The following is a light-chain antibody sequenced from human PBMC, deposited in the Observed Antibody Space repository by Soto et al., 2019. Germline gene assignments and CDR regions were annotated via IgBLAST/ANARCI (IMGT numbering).Light chain of an antibody. CDR2: DAS. CDR1: QSVSSH. V-gene: IGKV3-11*01. Sequence: EIVLTQSPATLSLSLGERATLSCRASQSVSSHLTWYQQKPGQAPRLLIYDASNRATGIPDRFSGNGSGTDFTLTISSLEPEDFAVYYCQQRSSWPPEFTFGPGTKVDIK. J-gene: IGKJ3*01. CDR3: QQRSSWPPEFT.